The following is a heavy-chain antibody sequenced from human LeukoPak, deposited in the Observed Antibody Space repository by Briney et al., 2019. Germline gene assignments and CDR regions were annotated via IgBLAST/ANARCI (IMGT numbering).Heavy chain of an antibody. Sequence: PSETLSLTCAVSGGSISSGGYSWSRIRQPPGKGLEWIGYIYHSGSTYYNPSLKSRVTISVDRSKNQFSLKLSSVTAADTAVYYCAGATYYYDSSDDDAFDIWGQGTMVTVSS. CDR2: IYHSGST. D-gene: IGHD3-22*01. CDR3: AGATYYYDSSDDDAFDI. J-gene: IGHJ3*02. CDR1: GGSISSGGYS. V-gene: IGHV4-30-2*01.